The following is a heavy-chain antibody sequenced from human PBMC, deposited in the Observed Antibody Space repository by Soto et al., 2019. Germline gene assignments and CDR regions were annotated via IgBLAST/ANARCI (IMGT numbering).Heavy chain of an antibody. J-gene: IGHJ5*02. CDR3: AGITYYDFWSGYYSWFDP. CDR1: GGSFSGYY. CDR2: INHSGST. Sequence: QVQLQQWGAGLLKPSETLSLTCAVYGGSFSGYYWSWIRQPPGKGLEWIGEINHSGSTNYNPSLKIRVAISVDTAKNQCSLKLSSVTAADTAVYYCAGITYYDFWSGYYSWFDPWGQGTLVTVSS. V-gene: IGHV4-34*01. D-gene: IGHD3-3*01.